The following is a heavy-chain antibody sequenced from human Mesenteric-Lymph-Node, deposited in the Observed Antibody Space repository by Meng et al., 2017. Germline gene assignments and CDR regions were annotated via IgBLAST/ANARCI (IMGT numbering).Heavy chain of an antibody. D-gene: IGHD6-19*01. Sequence: GESLKISCAASGFTFSNCAMTWVRQAPGKGLEWVSYISSSGSTIYYADSVKGRFTISRDNAKNSLYLQMNSLRAEDTAVYYCARDQGQWPVDYWGQGTLVTVSS. V-gene: IGHV3-48*04. J-gene: IGHJ4*02. CDR2: ISSSGSTI. CDR3: ARDQGQWPVDY. CDR1: GFTFSNCA.